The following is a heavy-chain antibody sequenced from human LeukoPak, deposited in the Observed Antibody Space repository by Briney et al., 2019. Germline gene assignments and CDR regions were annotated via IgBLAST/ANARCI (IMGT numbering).Heavy chain of an antibody. CDR1: GFIFSSYA. V-gene: IGHV3-23*01. D-gene: IGHD3-10*01. CDR2: ISTSGDSM. J-gene: IGHJ4*02. Sequence: GGSLRLSCAASGFIFSSYAMNWVRQAPGKGLGWVSVISTSGDSMYYADAVKGRFTISRDNSKNTVYLQMNSLRAEDTAIYFCAKAAYFYGSGSYYNDYWGQGTLVTVSS. CDR3: AKAAYFYGSGSYYNDY.